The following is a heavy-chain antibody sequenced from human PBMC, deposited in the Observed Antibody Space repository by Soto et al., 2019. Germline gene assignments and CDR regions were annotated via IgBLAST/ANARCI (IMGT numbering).Heavy chain of an antibody. CDR3: TLLPPERRGYCSGGSCYPVDY. CDR1: GFTFGDYA. D-gene: IGHD2-15*01. Sequence: EVQLVDSGGGLVQPGRSLRLSCTASGFTFGDYAMIWVRQAPGKGLEWVGYITSKTYGGTTDYAASVKGRFTISRDDSKSVVYLQMNSLKTEDTAIYYCTLLPPERRGYCSGGSCYPVDYWGQVTLVTVSS. V-gene: IGHV3-49*04. CDR2: ITSKTYGGTT. J-gene: IGHJ4*02.